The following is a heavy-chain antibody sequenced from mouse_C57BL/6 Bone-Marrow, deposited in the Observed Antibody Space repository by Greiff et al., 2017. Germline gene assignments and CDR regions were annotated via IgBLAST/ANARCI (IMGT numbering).Heavy chain of an antibody. D-gene: IGHD4-1*01. Sequence: EVMLVESGGDLVKPGGSLKLSCAASGFTFSSYGMSWVRQTPDKRLEWAATISSGGSYTYYPDSVKGRFTISRDNAKNTLYLQMSSLKSEDTAMYYCARQGTGTDYWGQGTTLTVSS. V-gene: IGHV5-6*01. CDR3: ARQGTGTDY. CDR1: GFTFSSYG. CDR2: ISSGGSYT. J-gene: IGHJ2*01.